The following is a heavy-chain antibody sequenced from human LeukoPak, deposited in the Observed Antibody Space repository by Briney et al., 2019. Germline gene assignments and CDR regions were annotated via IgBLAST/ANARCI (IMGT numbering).Heavy chain of an antibody. CDR3: ARERRWLQFGGSWFDP. CDR1: GGSISSYY. V-gene: IGHV4-59*01. J-gene: IGHJ5*02. CDR2: IYYSGST. D-gene: IGHD5-24*01. Sequence: PSETLSLTCTVSGGSISSYYWSWIRQPPGKGLEWIGYIYYSGSTNYNPSLKSRVTISVDTSKNQFSLKLSSVTAADTAVYYCARERRWLQFGGSWFDPWGQGTLVTVSS.